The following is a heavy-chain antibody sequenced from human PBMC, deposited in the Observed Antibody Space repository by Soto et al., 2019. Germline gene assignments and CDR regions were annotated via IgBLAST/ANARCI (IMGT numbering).Heavy chain of an antibody. J-gene: IGHJ4*02. CDR1: GFTFSDHY. V-gene: IGHV3-72*01. Sequence: VQLVESGGGLVQPGGSLRLSCAASGFTFSDHYMDWVRQAPGKGLEWVGRISNKANSYSTDYAETVKGSFTISREESKDSLYLQKSSLRTEDTAVYYCARAGVAGYRYLDYWGQGTLVTVSS. CDR2: ISNKANSYST. CDR3: ARAGVAGYRYLDY. D-gene: IGHD6-19*01.